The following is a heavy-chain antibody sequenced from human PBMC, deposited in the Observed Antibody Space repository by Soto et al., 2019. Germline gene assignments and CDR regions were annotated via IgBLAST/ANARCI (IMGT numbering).Heavy chain of an antibody. Sequence: SETLSLTCIVSGDSISYYTWTWIRQPAGKTLEWIGRLYSTGTLTYNPTLKSRVTMSVDTSKNQLSLTLNSVTAADTAVYFCARENESYRELEFWGQGTVVTVS. V-gene: IGHV4-4*07. CDR2: LYSTGTL. D-gene: IGHD3-16*02. J-gene: IGHJ4*02. CDR1: GDSISYYT. CDR3: ARENESYRELEF.